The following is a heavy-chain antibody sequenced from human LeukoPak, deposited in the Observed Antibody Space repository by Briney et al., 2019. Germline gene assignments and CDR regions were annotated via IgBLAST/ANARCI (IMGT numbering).Heavy chain of an antibody. V-gene: IGHV4-4*02. Sequence: PSGTLSLTCAVSGGSISSNIWWTWARQPPGKGLEWIGEIFHSGSPNYTPSLKSRVTISVDKSKNQFSLKLSSVTAADTAVYYCARTDYWGQGTLVTVSS. CDR3: ARTDY. CDR1: GGSISSNIW. J-gene: IGHJ4*02. CDR2: IFHSGSP.